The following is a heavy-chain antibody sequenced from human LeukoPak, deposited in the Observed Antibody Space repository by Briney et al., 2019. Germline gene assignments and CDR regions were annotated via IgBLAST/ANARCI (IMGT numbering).Heavy chain of an antibody. V-gene: IGHV1-2*02. CDR2: INPNSGGT. CDR3: ARARRDLMGSSSCFDY. Sequence: ASVKVSCKASGYTFTCYYMHWVRQAPGQGLEWMGWINPNSGGTNYAQKFQGRVTMTRDTSISTAYMELSRLRSDDTAVYYCARARRDLMGSSSCFDYWGQGTLVTVSS. J-gene: IGHJ4*02. CDR1: GYTFTCYY. D-gene: IGHD6-13*01.